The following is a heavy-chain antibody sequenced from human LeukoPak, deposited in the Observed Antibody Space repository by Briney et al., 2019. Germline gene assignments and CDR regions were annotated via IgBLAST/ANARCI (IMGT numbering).Heavy chain of an antibody. V-gene: IGHV1-18*01. J-gene: IGHJ5*02. Sequence: ASVKVSCKTSGYTFNTYGITWFRQAPGHGLEWMGWISPYNGDTNFAQKFQGRVTLTTDTATSTAYMKLRSLGFDYTAVYYCARVSPRALATGYDPWGQGTLVTVSS. CDR2: ISPYNGDT. CDR3: ARVSPRALATGYDP. CDR1: GYTFNTYG. D-gene: IGHD3-9*01.